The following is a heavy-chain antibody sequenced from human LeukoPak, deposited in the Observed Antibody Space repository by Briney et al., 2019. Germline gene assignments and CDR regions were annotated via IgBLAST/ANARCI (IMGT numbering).Heavy chain of an antibody. CDR3: ARTGQEWELLNYYGTDV. Sequence: ASVKVSCKAPGGTFSSYAISWVRQAPGQGLEWMGGIIPIFGTANYAQKFQGRVTITADESTSTAYMELSSLRSQDTAVYYCARTGQEWELLNYYGTDVWGQGTTVTVSS. D-gene: IGHD1-26*01. CDR1: GGTFSSYA. J-gene: IGHJ6*02. V-gene: IGHV1-69*13. CDR2: IIPIFGTA.